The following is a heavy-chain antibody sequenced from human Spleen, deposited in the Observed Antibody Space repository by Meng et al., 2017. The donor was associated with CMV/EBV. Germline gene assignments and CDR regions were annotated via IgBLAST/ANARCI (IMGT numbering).Heavy chain of an antibody. CDR3: AKDYGGYCSSTSCYTFDY. CDR2: ISWDGGST. V-gene: IGHV3-43*01. D-gene: IGHD2-2*02. J-gene: IGHJ4*02. Sequence: FTFDDYTMHWVRQAPGKGPEWVSLISWDGGSTYYADSVKGRFTISRDNSKNSLYLQMNSLRTEDTALYYCAKDYGGYCSSTSCYTFDYWGQGTLVTVSS. CDR1: FTFDDYT.